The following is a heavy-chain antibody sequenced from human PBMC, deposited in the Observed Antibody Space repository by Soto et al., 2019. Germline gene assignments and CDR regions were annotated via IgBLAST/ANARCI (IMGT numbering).Heavy chain of an antibody. Sequence: PGGFLRLSCAASGFIFTDYSMTWIRQAPGKGLEWVSYISNGDDATQYADSVKGRFTVSRDDAKKILFLQMSSLRVDDTAVQYCARNPKRRDGYNFDSWARGALVTGSS. CDR1: GFIFTDYS. CDR3: ARNPKRRDGYNFDS. J-gene: IGHJ4*02. D-gene: IGHD5-12*01. CDR2: ISNGDDAT. V-gene: IGHV3-11*01.